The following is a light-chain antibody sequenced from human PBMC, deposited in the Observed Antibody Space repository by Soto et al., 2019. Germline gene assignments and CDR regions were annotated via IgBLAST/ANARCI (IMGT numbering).Light chain of an antibody. V-gene: IGKV3-15*01. J-gene: IGKJ4*01. Sequence: EVVLTQSPARLSVSPGAVATLSVRASQSVGSNLAWYQQKPGQTPRVLIYGASTRAIGIPARFSGSGFGTEFTLTISSLQSEDFVVYYCQQYSNWPLLSFGGGTKVDIK. CDR2: GAS. CDR1: QSVGSN. CDR3: QQYSNWPLLS.